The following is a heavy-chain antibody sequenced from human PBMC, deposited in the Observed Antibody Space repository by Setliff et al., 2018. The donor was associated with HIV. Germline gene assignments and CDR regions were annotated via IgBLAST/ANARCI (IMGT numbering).Heavy chain of an antibody. CDR2: IYHSGST. V-gene: IGHV4-4*02. CDR3: ARSPVGTPEYYFDY. J-gene: IGHJ4*02. CDR1: GFTFSSYG. D-gene: IGHD1-26*01. Sequence: PGGSLRLSCAASGFTFSSYGMHWVRQPPGKGLEWIGEIYHSGSTYYNPSLKSRVTISLDKSKNQLSLKLSSVTAADTAVYYCARSPVGTPEYYFDYWGQGTLVTVSS.